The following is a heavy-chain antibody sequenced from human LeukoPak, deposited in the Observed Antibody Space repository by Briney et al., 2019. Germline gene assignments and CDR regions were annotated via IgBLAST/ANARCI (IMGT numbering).Heavy chain of an antibody. V-gene: IGHV3-53*01. D-gene: IGHD4-17*01. CDR3: AREENGGDYDDGLDI. Sequence: TGGSLRLSCAASGFTVSSSFMYWVRQAPGKGLEWVSVIQSGGATNYADSVKGRFTISRDNSKNTVYLEMNNLRVEDTAVYFCAREENGGDYDDGLDIWGQGTMVTVSS. CDR2: IQSGGAT. J-gene: IGHJ3*02. CDR1: GFTVSSSF.